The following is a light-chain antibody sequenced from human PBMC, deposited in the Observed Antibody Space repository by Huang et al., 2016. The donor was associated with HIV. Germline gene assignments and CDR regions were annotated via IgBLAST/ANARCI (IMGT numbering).Light chain of an antibody. CDR2: GAS. V-gene: IGKV3-20*01. Sequence: EIVLTQSPGTLSLSPGERATLSCRASQSVSSSYLAWYQQKPGQAPRLLSYGASRRATGIPDRFSGSGSGTDFTLTISRLEPEDFAVYYCQQYGSSRTFGQGTKVEIK. CDR1: QSVSSSY. CDR3: QQYGSSRT. J-gene: IGKJ1*01.